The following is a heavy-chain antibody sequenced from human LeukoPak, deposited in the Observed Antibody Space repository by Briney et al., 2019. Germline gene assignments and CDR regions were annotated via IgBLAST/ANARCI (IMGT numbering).Heavy chain of an antibody. D-gene: IGHD4-17*01. CDR3: AKLGTTSVTTGY. Sequence: GGSLRLSCAASGFTLSSYWMHWVRQAPGKGLVWVSRIHPDGSSTIYADSVKGRFTISRDNSKNTLYLQMNSLRGEDAAVYYCAKLGTTSVTTGYWGQGTLVTVSS. CDR2: IHPDGSST. J-gene: IGHJ4*02. V-gene: IGHV3-74*01. CDR1: GFTLSSYW.